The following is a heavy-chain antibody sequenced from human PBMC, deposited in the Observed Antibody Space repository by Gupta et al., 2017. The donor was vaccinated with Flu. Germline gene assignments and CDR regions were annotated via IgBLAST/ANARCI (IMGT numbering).Heavy chain of an antibody. CDR2: INHSGST. Sequence: QVQLQQWGAGLLKPSETLSLTCAVYGGSFSGYYWSWIRQPPGKGLEWIGEINHSGSTNYNPSLKSRVTISVDTSKNQFSLKLSSVTAADTAVYYCARKGSLRYFDWLFDWYFDLWGRGTLVTVSS. D-gene: IGHD3-9*01. CDR3: ARKGSLRYFDWLFDWYFDL. CDR1: GGSFSGYY. J-gene: IGHJ2*01. V-gene: IGHV4-34*01.